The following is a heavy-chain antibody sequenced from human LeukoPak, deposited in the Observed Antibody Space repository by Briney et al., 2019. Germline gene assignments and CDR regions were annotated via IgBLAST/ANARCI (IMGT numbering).Heavy chain of an antibody. CDR2: IYTSGST. D-gene: IGHD3-9*01. V-gene: IGHV4-4*07. J-gene: IGHJ4*02. CDR3: ARGYYDILTGYSHFDY. Sequence: SETLSLTCTVSGGSIDIYYWSWIRQPPGKGLEWIGRIYTSGSTNYNPSLKSRVTMSVDTSKNQFSLKLSSVTAADTAVYYCARGYYDILTGYSHFDYWGQGTLVTVSS. CDR1: GGSIDIYY.